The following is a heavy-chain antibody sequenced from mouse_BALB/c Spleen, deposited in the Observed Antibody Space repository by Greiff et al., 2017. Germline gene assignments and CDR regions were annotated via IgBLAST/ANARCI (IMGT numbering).Heavy chain of an antibody. J-gene: IGHJ3*01. Sequence: VQLQQSGAELVRPGTSVKISCKASGYTFTNYWLGWVKQRPGHGLEWIGDIYPGGGYTNYNEKFKGKATLTADTSSSTAYMQLSSLTSEDSAVYFCARQLRTGAWFAYWGQGTLVTVSA. CDR2: IYPGGGYT. V-gene: IGHV1-63*02. D-gene: IGHD2-4*01. CDR3: ARQLRTGAWFAY. CDR1: GYTFTNYW.